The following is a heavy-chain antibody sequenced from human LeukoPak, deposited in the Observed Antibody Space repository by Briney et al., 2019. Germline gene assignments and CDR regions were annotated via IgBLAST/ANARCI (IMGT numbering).Heavy chain of an antibody. D-gene: IGHD3-10*01. J-gene: IGHJ3*02. CDR2: IYSSGST. V-gene: IGHV4-30-4*01. Sequence: SQTLSLTCSVSVDSISSGDYDWSCICQPPGKGLEWIWYIYSSGSTYYNPSLKSRVTISVDTSKNQFSLKLSSVTAADTAVYYCARDGNAMVRGYAFEIWGQGTMVTVSS. CDR3: ARDGNAMVRGYAFEI. CDR1: VDSISSGDYD.